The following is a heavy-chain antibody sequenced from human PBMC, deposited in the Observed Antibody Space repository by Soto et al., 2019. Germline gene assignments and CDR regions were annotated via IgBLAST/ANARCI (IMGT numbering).Heavy chain of an antibody. Sequence: GESLKISCEASGSTFSDTWIAWVRQLPGKGLEWMGIIYPADSDIRYSPSFQGHVTISAEKSLSAAYLHWSALKASDTAIYYCSRGAYYDGSGLVADIWGPGTSVTVSS. V-gene: IGHV5-51*01. CDR1: GSTFSDTW. CDR3: SRGAYYDGSGLVADI. D-gene: IGHD3-22*01. J-gene: IGHJ3*02. CDR2: IYPADSDI.